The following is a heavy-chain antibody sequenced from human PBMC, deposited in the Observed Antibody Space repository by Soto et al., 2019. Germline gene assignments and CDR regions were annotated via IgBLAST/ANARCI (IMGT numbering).Heavy chain of an antibody. J-gene: IGHJ4*02. CDR3: ARERWLQWGSDY. CDR2: IYYTGST. CDR1: GDSISDYS. Sequence: SSETLSLTCTVSGDSISDYSWSWIRQPPGKGLEWIGYIYYTGSTNYNLSLRSRVTISADTSKNQFSLNLRSVTAADTAVYYCARERWLQWGSDYRGPVTLVTVSS. D-gene: IGHD5-12*01. V-gene: IGHV4-59*01.